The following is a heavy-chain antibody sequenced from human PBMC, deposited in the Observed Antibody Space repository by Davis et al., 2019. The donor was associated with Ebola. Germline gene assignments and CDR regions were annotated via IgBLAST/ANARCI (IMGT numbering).Heavy chain of an antibody. CDR2: INHSGST. D-gene: IGHD2-21*01. J-gene: IGHJ6*02. V-gene: IGHV4-34*01. CDR3: ARGDWLYYYGMDV. CDR1: GGSFSGYY. Sequence: MPSETLSLTCAAYGGSFSGYYWSWIRQLPGKGLEWIGEINHSGSTNYNPSLKSRVTISVDTSKNQFSLKLSSVTAADTAVYYCARGDWLYYYGMDVWGQGTTVTVSS.